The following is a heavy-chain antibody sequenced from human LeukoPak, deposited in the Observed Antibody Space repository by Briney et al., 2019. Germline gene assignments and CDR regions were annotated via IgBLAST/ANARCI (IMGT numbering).Heavy chain of an antibody. CDR2: IYSTGST. J-gene: IGHJ5*02. Sequence: PSETLSLTCTVSGGSINSYWSWIRQPAGKGLEWIGRIYSTGSTNYNPSIKSRVTMSVDTSKNQFSLKLSSVTAADTAVYYCARDTRATSGLNWFDPWGQGTLVTVSS. V-gene: IGHV4-4*07. D-gene: IGHD6-13*01. CDR3: ARDTRATSGLNWFDP. CDR1: GGSINSY.